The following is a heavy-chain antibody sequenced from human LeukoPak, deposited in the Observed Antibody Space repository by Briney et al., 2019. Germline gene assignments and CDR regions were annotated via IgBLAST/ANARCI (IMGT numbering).Heavy chain of an antibody. CDR3: ARGIAVAGSSNDY. V-gene: IGHV4-34*01. CDR1: GGSFSGYY. Sequence: SETLSLTCAVYGGSFSGYYCSWIRQPPGKGLEWVGEINHSGSTNYNPSLKSRVTISVDTSKNQFSLKLSSVTAADTAVYYCARGIAVAGSSNDYWGQGTLVTVSS. CDR2: INHSGST. J-gene: IGHJ4*02. D-gene: IGHD6-19*01.